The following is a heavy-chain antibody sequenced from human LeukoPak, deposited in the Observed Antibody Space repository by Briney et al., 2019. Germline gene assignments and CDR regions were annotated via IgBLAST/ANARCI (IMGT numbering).Heavy chain of an antibody. CDR1: GGSFSAYY. J-gene: IGHJ6*04. D-gene: IGHD3-10*01. Sequence: PETLSLTCAVYGGSFSAYYWSWIRQPPGKGLEWIGEINHSGSTNYNPSLKSRVTISVDTSKNQFSLKLSSVTAADTAVYYCARLGLYYYGSGSYYGYGMDVWGKGTTVTVSS. V-gene: IGHV4-34*01. CDR2: INHSGST. CDR3: ARLGLYYYGSGSYYGYGMDV.